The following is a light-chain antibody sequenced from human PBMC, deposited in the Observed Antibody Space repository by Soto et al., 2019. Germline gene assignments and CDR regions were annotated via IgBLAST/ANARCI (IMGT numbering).Light chain of an antibody. V-gene: IGLV2-14*01. CDR3: CSYTTSNTRQIV. CDR1: SSDVGGYNY. J-gene: IGLJ1*01. Sequence: QSALTQPASVSGSPGQSITISCTGTSSDVGGYNYVSWYQQHPGKAPKFMIYDVSNRPSGVSNRFSGFKSGNTASLTISGLQAEDEADYYCCSYTTSNTRQIVFGTGTKVT. CDR2: DVS.